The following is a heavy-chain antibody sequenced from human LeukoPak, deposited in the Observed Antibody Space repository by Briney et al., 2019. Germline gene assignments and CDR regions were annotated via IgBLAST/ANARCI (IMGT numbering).Heavy chain of an antibody. J-gene: IGHJ5*02. D-gene: IGHD2-2*03. Sequence: PGGSLRLSCAASGFTFSSYAMSWVRQAPGKGLVWVSAISGSGGSTYYADSVKGRFTISRDNSKNTLYLQMNSLRAEDTAVYYCAKSGLDIVVVPAAMGPNWFDPWGQGTLVTVSS. V-gene: IGHV3-23*01. CDR3: AKSGLDIVVVPAAMGPNWFDP. CDR2: ISGSGGST. CDR1: GFTFSSYA.